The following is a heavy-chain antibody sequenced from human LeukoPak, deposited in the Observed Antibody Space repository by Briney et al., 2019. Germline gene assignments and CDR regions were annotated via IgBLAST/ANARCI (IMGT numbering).Heavy chain of an antibody. CDR2: ISYDGSNK. CDR1: GFTFSSYG. Sequence: PGGSLRLSCAASGFTFSSYGMHWVRQAPGKGLEWEAVISYDGSNKYYADSVKGRFTISRDNSKNTLYLQMNSLRAEDTAVYYCAKGLNGGNVDWGQGTLVTVSS. CDR3: AKGLNGGNVD. D-gene: IGHD4-23*01. V-gene: IGHV3-30*18. J-gene: IGHJ4*02.